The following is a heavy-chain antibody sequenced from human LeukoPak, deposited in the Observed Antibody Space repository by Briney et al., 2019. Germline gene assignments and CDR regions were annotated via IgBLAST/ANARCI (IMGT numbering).Heavy chain of an antibody. Sequence: GASVKVSCKASGYTFTGYYMHWVRQAPGQGLEWMGWMNPNSGNTGYAQKFQGRVTMTRNTSISTAYMELSSLRSEDTAVYYCARGLWGLPGDINWFDPWGQGTLVTVSS. CDR2: MNPNSGNT. CDR1: GYTFTGYY. V-gene: IGHV1-8*02. D-gene: IGHD7-27*01. J-gene: IGHJ5*02. CDR3: ARGLWGLPGDINWFDP.